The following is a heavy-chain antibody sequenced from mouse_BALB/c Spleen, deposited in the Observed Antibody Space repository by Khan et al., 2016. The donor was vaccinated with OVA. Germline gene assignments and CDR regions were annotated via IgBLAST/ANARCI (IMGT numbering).Heavy chain of an antibody. CDR3: ARSTYRYAFVY. V-gene: IGHV3-8*02. CDR2: IIYTGYT. CDR1: GDSITSGY. Sequence: EVQLQESGPSLVKPSQTLSLTCSVTGDSITSGYWNWIRKFPGNKLEYMGYIIYTGYTYYNPSLKSRISIPRHTSKYQYYLQLNSVTDEDTATYYCARSTYRYAFVYWGQGTLVTVSA. D-gene: IGHD2-14*01. J-gene: IGHJ3*01.